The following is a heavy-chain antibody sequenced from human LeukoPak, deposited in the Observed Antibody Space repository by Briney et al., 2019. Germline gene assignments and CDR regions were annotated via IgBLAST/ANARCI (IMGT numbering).Heavy chain of an antibody. Sequence: GGSLRLSCAASGFRFSDYSMNWVRQAPGKGLEWVSSISSSSSYIYYADSMKGRFTVSRDNAKNSLFLQMNSLRTEDTAVYYCARERLVVVGDAYYYYGMDVWGQGTTVTVSS. D-gene: IGHD2-2*01. CDR1: GFRFSDYS. CDR3: ARERLVVVGDAYYYYGMDV. CDR2: ISSSSSYI. J-gene: IGHJ6*02. V-gene: IGHV3-21*01.